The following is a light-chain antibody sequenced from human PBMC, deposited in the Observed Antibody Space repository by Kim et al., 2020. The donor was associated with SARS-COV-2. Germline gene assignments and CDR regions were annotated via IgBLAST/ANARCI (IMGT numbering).Light chain of an antibody. CDR2: SNN. V-gene: IGLV1-44*01. Sequence: QMVTIACSVSRSNIGSNTVNWYQQLPGTAPNLLIYSNNQRPSGVPDRFSGSTSGTSASLAISGLQSEDEADYYCATWDDSLNGWVFGGGTKLTVL. CDR1: RSNIGSNT. CDR3: ATWDDSLNGWV. J-gene: IGLJ3*02.